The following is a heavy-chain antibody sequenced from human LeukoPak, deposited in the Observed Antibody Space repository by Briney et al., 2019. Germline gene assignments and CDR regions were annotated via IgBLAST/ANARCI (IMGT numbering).Heavy chain of an antibody. V-gene: IGHV1-46*01. Sequence: ASVKVPCKASGYTFTSYYMHWVRQAPGQGLEWMAIINPSGGSTSYAQKFQGRVTMTRDMSTSTVYMELSSLRSEDTAVYYCARGGSVTTPLYYYYYMDVWGKGTTVTVSS. CDR1: GYTFTSYY. CDR3: ARGGSVTTPLYYYYYMDV. J-gene: IGHJ6*03. D-gene: IGHD4-17*01. CDR2: INPSGGST.